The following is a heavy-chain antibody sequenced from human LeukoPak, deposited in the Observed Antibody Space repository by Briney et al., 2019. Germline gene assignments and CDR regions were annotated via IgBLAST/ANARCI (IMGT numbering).Heavy chain of an antibody. D-gene: IGHD3-16*01. CDR2: ISGSGGST. CDR1: GFTFSSYA. Sequence: AGGSLRLSCAASGFTFSSYAMSWVRQAPGKGLEWVSAISGSGGSTYYADSVKGRFTISRDNSKNTLYLLMNSLRAEDTAVYYCAKVLDDYVWGSYSGYFDYWGQGTLVTVSS. V-gene: IGHV3-23*01. CDR3: AKVLDDYVWGSYSGYFDY. J-gene: IGHJ4*02.